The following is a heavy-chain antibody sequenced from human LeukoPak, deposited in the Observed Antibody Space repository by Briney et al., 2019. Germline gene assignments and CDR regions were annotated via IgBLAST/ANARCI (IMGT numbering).Heavy chain of an antibody. D-gene: IGHD3-9*01. V-gene: IGHV1-2*02. Sequence: GASVKVSCKASGYTFTGYYMHWVRQAPGQGLEWMGWINPNSGGTNYAQKFQGRVTMTRDTSISTAYMELSRLRSDDTAMYYCARSSYYDILTGYYDYWGQGTLVTVSS. CDR3: ARSSYYDILTGYYDY. CDR1: GYTFTGYY. J-gene: IGHJ4*02. CDR2: INPNSGGT.